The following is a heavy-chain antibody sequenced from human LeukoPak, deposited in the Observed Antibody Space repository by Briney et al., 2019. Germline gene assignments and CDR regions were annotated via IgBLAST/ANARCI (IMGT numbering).Heavy chain of an antibody. J-gene: IGHJ4*02. D-gene: IGHD3-10*01. V-gene: IGHV4-59*01. Sequence: SETLSLTCTVSGGSISNYYWSWIRQPPGKGLEWIGYIYYSGSTNYNPSLKSRVTISVDTSKNQFSLKLSSVTAADTAVYYCARYYYGLGSYSHYFDYWGQGTLVTVSS. CDR1: GGSISNYY. CDR3: ARYYYGLGSYSHYFDY. CDR2: IYYSGST.